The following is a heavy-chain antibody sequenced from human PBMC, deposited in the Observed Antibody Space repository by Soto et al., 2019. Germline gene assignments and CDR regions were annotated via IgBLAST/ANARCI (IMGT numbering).Heavy chain of an antibody. J-gene: IGHJ4*02. Sequence: TLSLTCTVSGVSISSGDYYWSWIRQTPGKGLEWIGYIYYSENTYYNPSLKSRVAISGDTSKNQFSLKLSSVTAADTAVYYCGRISSHGDYAYWGQGTLVTVSS. CDR3: GRISSHGDYAY. CDR2: IYYSENT. CDR1: GVSISSGDYY. V-gene: IGHV4-30-4*01. D-gene: IGHD4-17*01.